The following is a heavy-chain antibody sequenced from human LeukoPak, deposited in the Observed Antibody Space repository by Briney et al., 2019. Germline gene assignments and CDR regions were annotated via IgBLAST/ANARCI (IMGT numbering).Heavy chain of an antibody. V-gene: IGHV3-23*01. D-gene: IGHD1-26*01. J-gene: IGHJ1*01. CDR3: ANGDSGSLHLQH. CDR2: ISGSGGST. CDR1: GFTFSNYW. Sequence: GGSLRLSCGASGFTFSNYWMSWVRQAPGKGLEWVSAISGSGGSTYYADSVKGRFTISRDNSKNTLYLQMNSLRAEDTAVYYCANGDSGSLHLQHWGQGTLVTVSS.